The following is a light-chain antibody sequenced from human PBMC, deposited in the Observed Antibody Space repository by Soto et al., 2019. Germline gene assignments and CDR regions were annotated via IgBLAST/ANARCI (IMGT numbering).Light chain of an antibody. V-gene: IGKV1-33*01. CDR3: QQYDNLPLT. CDR1: QDISNY. CDR2: DAA. Sequence: DIQMTQSPFSLSASVGDRVTITCQARQDISNYLNWYQQKPGKAPKLLMYDAANLETGVPSRFSGSGSGTDFTFTISSLQPEDIATYYCQQYDNLPLTFGGGTKVEIK. J-gene: IGKJ4*01.